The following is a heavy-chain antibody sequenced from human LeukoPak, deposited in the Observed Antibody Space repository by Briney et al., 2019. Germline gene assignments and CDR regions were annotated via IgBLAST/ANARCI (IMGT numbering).Heavy chain of an antibody. D-gene: IGHD2-21*02. Sequence: ASVKVSCKASGYTFTGYYRHWVRQAPGQGLEWMGWINPNSGGTNYAQKFQGRVTMTRDTSISTAYMELSRLRSDDTAVYYCARDVVVTANGYYYYYYMDVWGKGTTVTISS. CDR3: ARDVVVTANGYYYYYYMDV. V-gene: IGHV1-2*02. CDR1: GYTFTGYY. J-gene: IGHJ6*03. CDR2: INPNSGGT.